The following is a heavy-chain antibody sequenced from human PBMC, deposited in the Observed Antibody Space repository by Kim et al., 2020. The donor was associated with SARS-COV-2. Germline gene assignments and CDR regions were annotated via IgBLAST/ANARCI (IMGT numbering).Heavy chain of an antibody. CDR2: TYYRSKWYN. CDR3: ARVWGGNGWPYAFDI. V-gene: IGHV6-1*01. J-gene: IGHJ3*02. Sequence: SQTLSLTCAIPGDSVSSNSAAWNWIRQSPSRGLEWLGRTYYRSKWYNDYAVSVKSRITINPHTSENQFSLQLNSVTPEDTAVYFCARVWGGNGWPYAFDIWGQGTMVTVSS. CDR1: GDSVSSNSAA. D-gene: IGHD3-16*01.